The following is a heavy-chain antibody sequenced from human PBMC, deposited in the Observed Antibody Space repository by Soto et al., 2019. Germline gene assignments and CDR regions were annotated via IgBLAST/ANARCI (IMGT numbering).Heavy chain of an antibody. CDR2: INASGNEK. V-gene: IGHV3-7*01. CDR1: GFPFSNYW. J-gene: IGHJ3*02. D-gene: IGHD3-10*01. Sequence: PGGSLRLSCEGSGFPFSNYWRSWVRQAPGKGLEWVASINASGNEKYYTDSTKGRLTISRDNAKNSLHLQMNGLRADDTAVYYCARDPGITMVREAFDIWGQGTMVTVSS. CDR3: ARDPGITMVREAFDI.